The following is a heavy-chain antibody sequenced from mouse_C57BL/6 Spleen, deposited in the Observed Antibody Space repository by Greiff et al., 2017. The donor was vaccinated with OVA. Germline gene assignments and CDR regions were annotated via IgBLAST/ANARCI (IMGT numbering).Heavy chain of an antibody. Sequence: VQLQQSGAELAKPGASVKLSCKASGYTFTSYWMHWVKQRPGQGLEWIGYINPSSGYTKYNQKFKDKATLTADKSSSTAYMQLSSLTYEDSAVYYCARTDYGNLWAMDYWGQGTSVTVSS. V-gene: IGHV1-7*01. J-gene: IGHJ4*01. CDR2: INPSSGYT. CDR1: GYTFTSYW. CDR3: ARTDYGNLWAMDY. D-gene: IGHD2-1*01.